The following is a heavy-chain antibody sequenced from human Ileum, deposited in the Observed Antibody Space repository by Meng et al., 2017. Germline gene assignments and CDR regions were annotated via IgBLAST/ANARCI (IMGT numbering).Heavy chain of an antibody. CDR1: GGSISSSNW. Sequence: QGQLQESGPGLVKPSGTLSLTCAVLGGSISSSNWWSWVRQPPGKGLEWIGEIYHSGSTNYNPSLKSRVTISVDKSKNQFSLKLSSVTAADTAVYYCASLRYNWNYSADYWGQGTLVTVSS. CDR3: ASLRYNWNYSADY. J-gene: IGHJ4*02. V-gene: IGHV4-4*02. CDR2: IYHSGST. D-gene: IGHD1-7*01.